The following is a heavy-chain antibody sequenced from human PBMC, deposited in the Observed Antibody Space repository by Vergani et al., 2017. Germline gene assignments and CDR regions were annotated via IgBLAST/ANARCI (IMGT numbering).Heavy chain of an antibody. V-gene: IGHV1-46*03. J-gene: IGHJ4*02. CDR2: INPSGGST. Sequence: QVLLVQSGAEVKKPGASVRASCKTSGYTFTNYYIHWVRQAPGQGLEWMGIINPSGGSTTYAQQFQGRLTMTRDTSTSTVYMDLSNLRSEYTAVYYCARPHGDILPPDPRRLDYWGQGTLVTVSS. CDR3: ARPHGDILPPDPRRLDY. CDR1: GYTFTNYY.